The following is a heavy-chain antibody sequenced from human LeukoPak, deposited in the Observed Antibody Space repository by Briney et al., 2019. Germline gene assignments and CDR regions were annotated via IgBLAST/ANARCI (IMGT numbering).Heavy chain of an antibody. V-gene: IGHV1-2*06. CDR2: INPNSGGT. Sequence: ASVKVSCKASGYTFSGYYIHWVRQAPGQGLEWMGRINPNSGGTNYAQKLQGRVTMTRDASITTAYMELSSLISDDTAVYYCARDRDGSSRNWFDPWGQGTLVTVSS. J-gene: IGHJ5*02. D-gene: IGHD6-13*01. CDR1: GYTFSGYY. CDR3: ARDRDGSSRNWFDP.